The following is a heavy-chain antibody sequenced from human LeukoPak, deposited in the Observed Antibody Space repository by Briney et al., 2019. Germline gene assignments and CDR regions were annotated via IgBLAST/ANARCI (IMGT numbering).Heavy chain of an antibody. V-gene: IGHV3-23*01. D-gene: IGHD5-12*01. CDR1: GFTFGSYA. Sequence: GGSLRLSCAASGFTFGSYAMTWVRQAPGKGLEWVSAIRGSGTGTNYGDSVKGRFTISRHNSKNTLHLQMNSLRAEDTAVYYCAKDRGPYSGYDYAYYYYYYYMDVWGKGTTVTVSS. CDR2: IRGSGTGT. J-gene: IGHJ6*03. CDR3: AKDRGPYSGYDYAYYYYYYYMDV.